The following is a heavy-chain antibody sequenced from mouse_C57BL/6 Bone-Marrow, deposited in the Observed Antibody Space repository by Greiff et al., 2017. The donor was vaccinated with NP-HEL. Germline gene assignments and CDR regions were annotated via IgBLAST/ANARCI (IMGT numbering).Heavy chain of an antibody. J-gene: IGHJ4*01. CDR3: ARDRAYGNYPYYYAMDY. V-gene: IGHV5-4*01. Sequence: EVQVVESGGGLVKPGGSLKLSCAASGFTFSSYAMSWVRQTPEKRLEWVATISDGGSYTYYPDNVKGRFTISRDNAKNNLYLQMSHLKSEDTAMYYCARDRAYGNYPYYYAMDYWGQGTSVTVSS. CDR1: GFTFSSYA. D-gene: IGHD2-1*01. CDR2: ISDGGSYT.